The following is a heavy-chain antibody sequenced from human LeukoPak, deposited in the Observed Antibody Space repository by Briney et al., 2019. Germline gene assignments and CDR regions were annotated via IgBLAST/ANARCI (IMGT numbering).Heavy chain of an antibody. D-gene: IGHD3-10*02. V-gene: IGHV4-39*02. CDR2: IYYSGST. CDR3: ARGDLRPVFNYFDL. J-gene: IGHJ4*02. Sequence: KPSETLSLTCTVSGSSISSSSYYWGWIRQPPGKGLEWIGSIYYSGSTYYNPSLKSRVTISVDTSKTLFSLKLTSVTAADAAVYFCARGDLRPVFNYFDLWGQGTLVTVSS. CDR1: GSSISSSSYY.